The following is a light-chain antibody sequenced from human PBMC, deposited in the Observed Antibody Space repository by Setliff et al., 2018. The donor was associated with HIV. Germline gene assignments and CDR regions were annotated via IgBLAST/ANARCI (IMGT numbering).Light chain of an antibody. CDR2: EVN. J-gene: IGLJ2*01. CDR3: TSYAGSNNFVV. CDR1: SSDVGAYNY. V-gene: IGLV2-8*01. Sequence: QSAPTQPPSASGSPGQSVTISCTGTSSDVGAYNYVSWYQQHPGKAPKLMIYEVNKRPSGVPDRFSGSKSGNTASLTVSGLQAEDEADYYCTSYAGSNNFVVFGGGT.